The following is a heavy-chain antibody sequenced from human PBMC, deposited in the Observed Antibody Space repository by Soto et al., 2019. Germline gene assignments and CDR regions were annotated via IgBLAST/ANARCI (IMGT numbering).Heavy chain of an antibody. J-gene: IGHJ4*02. D-gene: IGHD6-13*01. CDR2: INQDGSAK. CDR1: GFTFSGYW. CDR3: ARDPAAAPYYDY. V-gene: IGHV3-7*04. Sequence: GGSLXLSCAASGFTFSGYWLNWVRQAPGKGLEWVANINQDGSAKNYLDSVRGRFTISRDNAKNSLYLQMNSLRAEDTAVYYCARDPAAAPYYDYWGQGTLVTVSS.